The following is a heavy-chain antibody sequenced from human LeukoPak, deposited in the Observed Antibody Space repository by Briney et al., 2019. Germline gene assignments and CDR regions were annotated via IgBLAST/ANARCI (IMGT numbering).Heavy chain of an antibody. J-gene: IGHJ4*02. D-gene: IGHD3-22*01. V-gene: IGHV3-23*01. CDR2: ISGSGGGT. CDR1: GVTFSSYV. Sequence: GGSLRLSCEASGVTFSSYVMSWVRQAPGKGPEWVSGISGSGGGTYYAGSVKGRFAISRDNSKNTLYLQMNSLRAEDTAVYYCAKVIGYYYDSSGYYDYWGQGTLVTVSS. CDR3: AKVIGYYYDSSGYYDY.